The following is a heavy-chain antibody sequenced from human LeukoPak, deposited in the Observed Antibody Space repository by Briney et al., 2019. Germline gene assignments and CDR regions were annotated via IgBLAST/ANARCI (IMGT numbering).Heavy chain of an antibody. CDR3: ARGDDAFDF. J-gene: IGHJ3*01. CDR1: GYTFTNCG. Sequence: ATVNLSCKVSGYTFTNCGITWVRLAPGPGQEWMGRINTYNGNTNYVQKLQGRVTVTTDTSTSTVYMELRSLRSDDTALYYCARGDDAFDFWGQGTMVTVSS. V-gene: IGHV1-18*01. CDR2: INTYNGNT.